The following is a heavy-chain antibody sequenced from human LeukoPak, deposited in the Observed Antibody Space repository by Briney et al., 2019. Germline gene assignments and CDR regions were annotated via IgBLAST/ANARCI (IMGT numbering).Heavy chain of an antibody. CDR2: IDWDDDK. CDR3: ARIAAVVVTGAFDY. D-gene: IGHD3-22*01. J-gene: IGHJ4*02. V-gene: IGHV2-70*11. Sequence: SGPALVKPTQTLTLTCTFSGFSLSTSGMCVSWIRQPPGKAPEWLARIDWDDDKYYSTSLKTRLTISKDTSKNQVVLTMTNMDPVDTATYYCARIAAVVVTGAFDYWGQGTLVTVSS. CDR1: GFSLSTSGMC.